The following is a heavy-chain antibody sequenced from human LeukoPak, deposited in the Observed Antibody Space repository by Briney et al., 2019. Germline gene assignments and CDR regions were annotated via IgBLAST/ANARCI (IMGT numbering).Heavy chain of an antibody. Sequence: SETLSLTCTVSGYSISTGYYWSWIRPPAGKGLEWIGRISTSGTTNYNPSLKSRVTMSVDTSKNQFSLKLSSVTAADTAVYYCARDVVAAAGTWDYWGQGTLVTVSS. CDR3: ARDVVAAAGTWDY. D-gene: IGHD6-13*01. V-gene: IGHV4-4*07. CDR2: ISTSGTT. CDR1: GYSISTGYY. J-gene: IGHJ4*02.